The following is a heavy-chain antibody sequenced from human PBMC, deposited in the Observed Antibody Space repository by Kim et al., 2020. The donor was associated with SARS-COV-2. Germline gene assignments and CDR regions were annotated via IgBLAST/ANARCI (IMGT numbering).Heavy chain of an antibody. Sequence: TDYAATVKGRFTISRDDSKNTLYLQMNSLKTEDTAVYYCTTDLDTAMVDIWGQGTMVTVSS. J-gene: IGHJ3*02. CDR3: TTDLDTAMVDI. CDR2: T. V-gene: IGHV3-15*01. D-gene: IGHD5-18*01.